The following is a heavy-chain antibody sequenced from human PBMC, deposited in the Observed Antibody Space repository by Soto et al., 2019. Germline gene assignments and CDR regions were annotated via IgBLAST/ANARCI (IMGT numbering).Heavy chain of an antibody. D-gene: IGHD2-2*01. CDR1: GGSFSGYY. CDR3: ARGGGYCSSTSCSRLPYYYYGMDV. V-gene: IGHV4-34*01. Sequence: SETLSLTCAVYGGSFSGYYWSWIRQPPGKGLEWIGEINHSGSTNYNPSLKSRVTISVDTSKNQFSLKLSSVTAADTAVYYCARGGGYCSSTSCSRLPYYYYGMDVWGQGTTVTVSS. CDR2: INHSGST. J-gene: IGHJ6*02.